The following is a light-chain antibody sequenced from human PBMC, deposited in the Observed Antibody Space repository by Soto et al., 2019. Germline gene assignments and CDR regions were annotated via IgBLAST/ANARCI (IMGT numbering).Light chain of an antibody. CDR3: QQYYSTLWT. V-gene: IGKV4-1*01. J-gene: IGKJ2*01. Sequence: DIVMTQSPDSLAVSLGERATINCKSSQSVLYSSNNKNYLAWYQQKPGQPPKLLIYWASTRESRVPDRFSGSGSGTDFTLTISSLQAEDVAVYYCQQYYSTLWTFGQGTKLEIK. CDR1: QSVLYSSNNKNY. CDR2: WAS.